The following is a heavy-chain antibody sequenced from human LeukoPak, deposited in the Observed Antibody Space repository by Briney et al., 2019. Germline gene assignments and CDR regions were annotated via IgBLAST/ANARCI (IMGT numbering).Heavy chain of an antibody. J-gene: IGHJ4*02. D-gene: IGHD6-13*01. CDR1: GFTFSGSA. Sequence: PGGSLKLSCAASGFTFSGSAMHWVRQASGKGLEWVGRIRSKANSYATAYAASVKGRFTISRDDSKNTAYLQMNSLKTEDTAVYYCTRLLGAEEAAAGSWGQGTLVTVSS. V-gene: IGHV3-73*01. CDR2: IRSKANSYAT. CDR3: TRLLGAEEAAAGS.